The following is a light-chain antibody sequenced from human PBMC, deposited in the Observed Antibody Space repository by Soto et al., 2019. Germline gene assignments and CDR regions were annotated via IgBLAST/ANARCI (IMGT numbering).Light chain of an antibody. CDR1: SSDVGGYNY. CDR2: EVS. CDR3: SSYAGSNKLGV. Sequence: QSALTQPPSASGSRGQSVTISCTGTSSDVGGYNYVSWYQQHPGKAPKLMIYEVSKRPSGVPGRFSGSKSGTTASLTVSGLQLEDEADYYCSSYAGSNKLGVFGGGTKVTVL. J-gene: IGLJ3*02. V-gene: IGLV2-8*01.